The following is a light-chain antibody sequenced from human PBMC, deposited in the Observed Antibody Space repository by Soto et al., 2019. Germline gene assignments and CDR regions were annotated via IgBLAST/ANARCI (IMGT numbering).Light chain of an antibody. J-gene: IGKJ1*01. CDR3: QQYNSYSPT. CDR1: QSISDW. CDR2: DAS. V-gene: IGKV1-5*01. Sequence: DIQMTQSPSTLSASVGDRVTITCRASQSISDWLAWYQQKPGKAPKLLIYDASSLGSGVPSRFTGSGSGTEFTLTISSLQPDDFATYYYQQYNSYSPTFGQGTKVEIK.